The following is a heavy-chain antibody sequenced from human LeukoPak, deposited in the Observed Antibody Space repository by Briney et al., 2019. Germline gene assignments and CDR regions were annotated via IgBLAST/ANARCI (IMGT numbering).Heavy chain of an antibody. CDR1: GGSISSYY. D-gene: IGHD2-15*01. CDR3: ARPHYCSGGSCYHFDP. V-gene: IGHV4-59*01. Sequence: SETLSLTCTVSGGSISSYYWSWIRQPPGKGLKWIGYIYYSGSTNYNPSLKSRVTISVDTSKNQFSLKLSSVTAADTAVYYCARPHYCSGGSCYHFDPWGQGTLVTVSS. CDR2: IYYSGST. J-gene: IGHJ5*02.